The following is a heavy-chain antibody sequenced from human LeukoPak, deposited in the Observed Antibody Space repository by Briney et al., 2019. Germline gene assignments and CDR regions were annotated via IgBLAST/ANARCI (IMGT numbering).Heavy chain of an antibody. D-gene: IGHD3-22*01. CDR2: ISSSGSTI. CDR3: ARDLDYYDSSGYYSPFDY. V-gene: IGHV3-11*01. Sequence: PGGSLRLSCAASGFTFSDYYMSWIRQAPGKGLEWVSYISSSGSTIYYADSVKGRFTISRDNAKNSLYLQMNSLRAEDTAVYYCARDLDYYDSSGYYSPFDYWGQGTLVTVSS. CDR1: GFTFSDYY. J-gene: IGHJ4*02.